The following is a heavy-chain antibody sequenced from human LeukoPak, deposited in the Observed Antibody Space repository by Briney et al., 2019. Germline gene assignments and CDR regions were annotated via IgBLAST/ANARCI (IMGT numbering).Heavy chain of an antibody. J-gene: IGHJ4*02. CDR2: IRSKANSYAT. V-gene: IGHV3-73*01. D-gene: IGHD2-2*01. CDR1: GFTFSGSA. CDR3: TRHIGYCSSTSCYWDETNY. Sequence: GGSLRLSCAASGFTFSGSAMHWVRQASGKGLEWVGRIRSKANSYATAYAASVKGRFTISRDDSKNTAYLQMNSLKTEDTAVYYCTRHIGYCSSTSCYWDETNYWGQGTLVTVSS.